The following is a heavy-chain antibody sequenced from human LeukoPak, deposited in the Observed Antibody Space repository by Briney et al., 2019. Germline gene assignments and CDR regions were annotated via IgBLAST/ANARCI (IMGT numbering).Heavy chain of an antibody. J-gene: IGHJ5*02. CDR1: GFTFSSYA. CDR2: ISGGGYNT. CDR3: AKDRSSWYYPFDH. Sequence: GGSLRLSCAASGFTFSSYALSWVRQAPGKGLEWVSAISGGGYNTYYADSVKGRFTMSRDNSKNTVYLQMNSLRAEDTALYYCAKDRSSWYYPFDHWGQGTLFTVSS. D-gene: IGHD6-13*01. V-gene: IGHV3-23*01.